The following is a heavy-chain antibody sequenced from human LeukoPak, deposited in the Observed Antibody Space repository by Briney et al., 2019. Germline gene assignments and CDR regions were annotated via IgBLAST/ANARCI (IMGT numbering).Heavy chain of an antibody. J-gene: IGHJ4*02. CDR1: GYTFTGYY. D-gene: IGHD5-18*01. CDR2: INPNSGAT. CDR3: ARGGEEGYSYGRYFFDY. Sequence: ASVKVSCKASGYTFTGYYIHWVRQAPGQGLEWMGWINPNSGATNYAQKFQVRVTMTRDTSISTDYMILSSLTSDDTAVFYCARGGEEGYSYGRYFFDYWGQGTLVTVSS. V-gene: IGHV1-2*02.